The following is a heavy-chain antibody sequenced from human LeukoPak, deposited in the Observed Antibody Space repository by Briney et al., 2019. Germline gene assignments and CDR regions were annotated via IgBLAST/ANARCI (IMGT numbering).Heavy chain of an antibody. J-gene: IGHJ4*02. CDR1: GYSFTNSW. V-gene: IGHV5-51*01. Sequence: GESLKISCKGSGYSFTNSWIGRVRQLPGKGLEWMGIIYPGDSDIRYSPSFQGQVTISADKSISTAYLQWSSLQASDTAMYYCARHHGAYCGGDCYSDWGQGTLVTVSS. D-gene: IGHD2-21*02. CDR2: IYPGDSDI. CDR3: ARHHGAYCGGDCYSD.